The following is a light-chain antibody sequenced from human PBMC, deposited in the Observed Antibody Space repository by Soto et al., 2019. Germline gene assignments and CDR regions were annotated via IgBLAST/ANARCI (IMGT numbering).Light chain of an antibody. J-gene: IGKJ2*01. CDR3: QQDGRSPMFT. V-gene: IGKV3-20*01. CDR1: HSVSSNY. Sequence: EIVLTQSPATLSLSPGDRATLSCSASHSVSSNYLAWYQQKPGQAPRLLIFGASRGAAGIPDRFSGSGCGTDFTLTISRLEPEDFQVDFCQQDGRSPMFTFGQGTKFEVK. CDR2: GAS.